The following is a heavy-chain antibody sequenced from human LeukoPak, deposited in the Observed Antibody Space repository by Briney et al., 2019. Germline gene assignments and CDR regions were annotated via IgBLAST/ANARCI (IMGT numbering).Heavy chain of an antibody. CDR1: GYTFTSYD. D-gene: IGHD3-9*01. J-gene: IGHJ6*02. Sequence: ASVKVSCKASGYTFTSYDINWVRQATGQGLEWMGWMNPNSGNTGYAQKFQGRVTMTRNTSISTAYMELSSLRSEDTAVYYCARFTSPGTDPLRYFDWLLIRRGYYGMDVWGQGTTVTVSS. CDR2: MNPNSGNT. CDR3: ARFTSPGTDPLRYFDWLLIRRGYYGMDV. V-gene: IGHV1-8*01.